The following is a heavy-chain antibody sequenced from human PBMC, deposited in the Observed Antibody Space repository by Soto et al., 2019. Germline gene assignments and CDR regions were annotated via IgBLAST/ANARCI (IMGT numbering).Heavy chain of an antibody. D-gene: IGHD2-15*01. J-gene: IGHJ6*02. CDR3: ARYCSGGSCSHYGMDV. CDR1: GDTFSNYA. CDR2: INPNSGGT. V-gene: IGHV1-2*02. Sequence: GASVKVSCKTSGDTFSNYAISWVRQAPGQGLEWMGWINPNSGGTNYAQKFQGRVTMTRDTSISTAYMELSRLRSDDTAVYYCARYCSGGSCSHYGMDVWGQGTTVTVSS.